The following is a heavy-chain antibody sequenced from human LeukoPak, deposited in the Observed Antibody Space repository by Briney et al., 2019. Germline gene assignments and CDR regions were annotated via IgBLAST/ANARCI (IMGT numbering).Heavy chain of an antibody. CDR2: IDSDTYGNTI. V-gene: IGHV3-48*02. D-gene: IGHD4-17*01. J-gene: IGHJ4*02. Sequence: PGGSLRLSCAVSGLTFSNAWMNWVRQAPGKGLEWISYIDSDTYGNTIYYPHTVKGRFTISRDNAKNSLYLQMDSLRDEDTAVYYCARDRDYAFDYWGQGTLVTVSS. CDR1: GLTFSNAW. CDR3: ARDRDYAFDY.